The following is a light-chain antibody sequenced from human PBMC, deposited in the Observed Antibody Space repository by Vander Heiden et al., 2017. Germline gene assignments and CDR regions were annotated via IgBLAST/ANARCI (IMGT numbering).Light chain of an antibody. CDR2: AAS. V-gene: IGKV1-39*01. Sequence: DIQMTQSPSSLSASVGDRVTITCRASQSISNYLNWYQQKPGKAPKLLIYAASSLQSGVPSRFSGSGSGTDFTLTISSLQPEDFATYYCQQSYRTPMYTFGQGTKLEIK. CDR1: QSISNY. CDR3: QQSYRTPMYT. J-gene: IGKJ2*01.